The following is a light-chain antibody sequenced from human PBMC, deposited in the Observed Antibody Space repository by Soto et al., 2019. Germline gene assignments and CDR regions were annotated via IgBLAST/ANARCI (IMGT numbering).Light chain of an antibody. V-gene: IGLV3-21*04. Sequence: SYELTQPPSVSVAPGKTARITCGGNNIGSKSVHWYQQKPGQAPVLVISYDSDRPSGIPERFSGSNSGSTATLTISRVEAGDEADYYCHVWDSSSDHVVFGGGTKLTVL. CDR3: HVWDSSSDHVV. CDR2: YDS. J-gene: IGLJ2*01. CDR1: NIGSKS.